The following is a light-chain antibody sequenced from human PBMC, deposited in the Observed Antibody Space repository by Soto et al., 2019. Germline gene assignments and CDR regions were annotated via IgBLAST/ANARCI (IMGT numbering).Light chain of an antibody. CDR3: QQYYSYPRT. V-gene: IGKV1-8*01. CDR2: AAS. Sequence: AIRMTQSPSSLSASTGDRVTITCRASQGISSYLAWYQQKPGKAPKLLIYAASTLQSGVPSRFSGSGSGTDFTLTLSCLQSEDFATYYCQQYYSYPRTFGQGTKVDI. J-gene: IGKJ1*01. CDR1: QGISSY.